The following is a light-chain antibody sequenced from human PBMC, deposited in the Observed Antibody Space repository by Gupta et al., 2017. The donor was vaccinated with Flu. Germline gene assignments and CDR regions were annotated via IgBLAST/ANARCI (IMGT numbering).Light chain of an antibody. CDR2: GAS. CDR3: QQNRSSCT. V-gene: IGKV3-20*01. J-gene: IGKJ2*02. CDR1: QSVSSNY. Sequence: EIVLTQSPGTLSLSPGERATLSCRASQSVSSNYLAWYQQKPGQAPRLLIYGASSRATGIPDRFSGSGYVTDFTLTSSRREPEDFAVYYRQQNRSSCTFGQGTKLEIK.